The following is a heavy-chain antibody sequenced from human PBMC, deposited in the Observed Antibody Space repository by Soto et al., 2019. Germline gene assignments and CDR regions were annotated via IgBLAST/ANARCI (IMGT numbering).Heavy chain of an antibody. CDR1: GYTFTSYG. J-gene: IGHJ5*02. Sequence: ASVKVSCKASGYTFTSYGISWVRQAPGQGLEWMGWISGYNGNTNYAQKLQGRVTMTTDTSTSTAYMELRSLRSDDTAVYYCARDCPAPPAPPNNWFDPWGQGTLVTVSS. V-gene: IGHV1-18*01. CDR2: ISGYNGNT. CDR3: ARDCPAPPAPPNNWFDP.